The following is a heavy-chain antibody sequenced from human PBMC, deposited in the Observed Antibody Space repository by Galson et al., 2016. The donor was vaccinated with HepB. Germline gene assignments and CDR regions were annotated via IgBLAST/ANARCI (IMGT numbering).Heavy chain of an antibody. D-gene: IGHD2-15*01. Sequence: ETLSLTCTVYGGSLSAYYWNWIRQPPGKGLEWIGEINHTGGTDYTPSLKSRVTISIDTSKNQFSLNLNSVTAADTAVYYCEPGYCSGGSCYSGAFHIWGQGILVTVSS. CDR1: GGSLSAYY. CDR3: EPGYCSGGSCYSGAFHI. V-gene: IGHV4-34*01. J-gene: IGHJ4*02. CDR2: INHTGGT.